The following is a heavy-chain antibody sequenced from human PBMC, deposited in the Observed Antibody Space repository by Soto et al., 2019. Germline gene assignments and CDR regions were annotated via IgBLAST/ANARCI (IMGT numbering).Heavy chain of an antibody. D-gene: IGHD2-2*01. J-gene: IGHJ1*01. CDR3: ASGRVVPAAMSYFQH. CDR2: IIPILGIA. V-gene: IGHV1-69*02. CDR1: GGTFSSYT. Sequence: ASVKVSCKASGGTFSSYTISWVRQAPGQGLEWMGRIIPILGIANYAQKFQGRVTITADKSTSTAYMELSSLRSEDTAVYYCASGRVVPAAMSYFQHWGQGTLVTVSS.